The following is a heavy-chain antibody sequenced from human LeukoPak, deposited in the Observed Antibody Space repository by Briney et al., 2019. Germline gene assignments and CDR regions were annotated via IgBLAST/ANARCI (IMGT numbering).Heavy chain of an antibody. Sequence: GRSLRLSCAASGFTFSSYAMHWVRQAPGKGLEWVAVISYDGSNKYYADSVKGRFTISRDNSKNTLYLQMNSLRAEDTAVYYCARGDYDFWSGYQYYYGMDVWGQGTTVTVSS. CDR1: GFTFSSYA. CDR2: ISYDGSNK. V-gene: IGHV3-30*04. D-gene: IGHD3-3*01. CDR3: ARGDYDFWSGYQYYYGMDV. J-gene: IGHJ6*02.